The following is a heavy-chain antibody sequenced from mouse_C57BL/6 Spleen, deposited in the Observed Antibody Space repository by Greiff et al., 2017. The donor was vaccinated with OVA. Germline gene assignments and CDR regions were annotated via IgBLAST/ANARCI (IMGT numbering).Heavy chain of an antibody. CDR2: IDPSDSYT. CDR3: ARSFTTVERFAY. J-gene: IGHJ3*01. Sequence: VQLQQPGAELVKPGASVKLSCKASGYTFTSYWMQWVKQRPGQGLEWIGEIDPSDSYTNYNQKFKGKATLTVDTSSSTAYMQLSSLTSEDSAVYYCARSFTTVERFAYWGQGTLVTVSA. D-gene: IGHD1-1*01. V-gene: IGHV1-50*01. CDR1: GYTFTSYW.